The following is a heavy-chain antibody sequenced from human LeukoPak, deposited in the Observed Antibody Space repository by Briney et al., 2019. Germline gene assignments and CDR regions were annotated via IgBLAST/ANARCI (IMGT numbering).Heavy chain of an antibody. V-gene: IGHV4-30-2*01. Sequence: PSQTLSLTCTVSGGSISSGGYYWSWIRQPPGKGLEWIGYIYHSGSTYYNPSLKSRVTMSVDRSKNQFSLKLSSVTAADTAVYYCARQKWEQQGRDYYFNGLDVWGPGTTVTVSS. CDR3: ARQKWEQQGRDYYFNGLDV. J-gene: IGHJ6*02. CDR2: IYHSGST. CDR1: GGSISSGGYY. D-gene: IGHD1-26*01.